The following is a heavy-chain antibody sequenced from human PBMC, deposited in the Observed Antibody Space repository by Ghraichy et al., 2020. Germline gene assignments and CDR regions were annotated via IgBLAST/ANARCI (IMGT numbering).Heavy chain of an antibody. V-gene: IGHV3-21*01. CDR1: GFTFSSYT. J-gene: IGHJ4*02. Sequence: GESLNISCAASGFTFSSYTMNWVRQAPGKGLEWVSSISTSGSYVYYADSVKGRFTISRDNAKNSLYLQMNSLRAEDTAVYYCARDTEFRGGSYPGFDYWGQGTLVTVSS. D-gene: IGHD1-26*01. CDR3: ARDTEFRGGSYPGFDY. CDR2: ISTSGSYV.